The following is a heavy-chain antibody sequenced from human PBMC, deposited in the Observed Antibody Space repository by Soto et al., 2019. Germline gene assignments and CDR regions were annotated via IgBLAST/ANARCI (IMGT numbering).Heavy chain of an antibody. Sequence: EVQLVESGGGLVQPGGSLRLSCAASGFTFSSYSMNWVRQAPGKGLEWVSYISSSSSTIYYADSVKGRFTISRDNAKNSLYLQMISLRDEDTAVYYCARESAALNLFDPWGQGTLVTVSS. J-gene: IGHJ5*02. CDR2: ISSSSSTI. CDR3: ARESAALNLFDP. CDR1: GFTFSSYS. V-gene: IGHV3-48*02. D-gene: IGHD2-2*01.